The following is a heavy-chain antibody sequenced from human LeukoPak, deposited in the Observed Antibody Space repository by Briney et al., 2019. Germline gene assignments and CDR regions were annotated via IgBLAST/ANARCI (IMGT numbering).Heavy chain of an antibody. J-gene: IGHJ4*02. D-gene: IGHD5-24*01. CDR1: GFTFSSYS. CDR3: ARDWVEMATIMDC. V-gene: IGHV3-21*01. Sequence: GGSLRLSCAASGFTFSSYSMNWVRQAPGKGLEWVSSISSSSSYIYYADSVKGRFTISRDNAKNSLYLQMNSLRAEDTAVYYCARDWVEMATIMDCWGQGTLVTVSS. CDR2: ISSSSSYI.